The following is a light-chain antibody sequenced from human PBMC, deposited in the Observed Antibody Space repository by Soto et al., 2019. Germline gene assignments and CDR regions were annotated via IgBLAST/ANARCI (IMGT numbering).Light chain of an antibody. CDR3: QQSYRTPIT. CDR2: GAS. V-gene: IGKV3-15*01. J-gene: IGKJ5*01. CDR1: QSVSSR. Sequence: EIVLTHSQATLSVSAWERANLXSRATQSVSSRLAWYQQKPGQAPRILIYGASTRATGVPARFSGSGSGTEFTLTISSLQPADSATYYCQQSYRTPITFGQGTRLEIK.